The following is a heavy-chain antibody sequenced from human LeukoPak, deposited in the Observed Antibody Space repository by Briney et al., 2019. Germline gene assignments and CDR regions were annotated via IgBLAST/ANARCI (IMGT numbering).Heavy chain of an antibody. J-gene: IGHJ6*03. V-gene: IGHV1-8*01. D-gene: IGHD4-23*01. CDR1: GYTFTSYD. CDR2: MNPNSGNT. Sequence: ASVKVSCKASGYTFTSYDINWVRQATGQGLEWMGWMNPNSGNTGYAQKFQGRVTMTRNTSISTAYMELSSLRSEDTAGYYCARGREKFGGIYYYYYKDTSGKGTPVTVSS. CDR3: ARGREKFGGIYYYYYKDT.